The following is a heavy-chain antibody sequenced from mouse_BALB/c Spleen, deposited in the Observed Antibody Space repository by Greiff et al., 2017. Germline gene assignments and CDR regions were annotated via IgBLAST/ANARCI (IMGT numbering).Heavy chain of an antibody. Sequence: EVKLMESGGGLVQPGGSRKLSCAASGFTFSSFGMHWVRQAPEKGLEWVAYISSGSSTIYYADTVKGRFTISRDNPKNTLFLQMTSLRSEDTAMYYCARSFLTTVGEGYFDYWGQGTTLTVSS. J-gene: IGHJ2*01. CDR3: ARSFLTTVGEGYFDY. V-gene: IGHV5-17*02. D-gene: IGHD1-1*01. CDR2: ISSGSSTI. CDR1: GFTFSSFG.